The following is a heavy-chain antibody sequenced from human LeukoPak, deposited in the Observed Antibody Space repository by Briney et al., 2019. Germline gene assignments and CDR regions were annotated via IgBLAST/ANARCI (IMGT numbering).Heavy chain of an antibody. V-gene: IGHV3-23*01. D-gene: IGHD6-25*01. CDR3: ARDRSGAFDI. CDR2: ISGSGGST. J-gene: IGHJ3*02. CDR1: GFTFSSYA. Sequence: PGGSLRLSCAASGFTFSSYAMSWVRQAPGKGLEWVSGISGSGGSTYYADSVKGRFTISRDNAKNSLYLQMNSLRAEDTAVYYCARDRSGAFDIWGQGTMVTVSS.